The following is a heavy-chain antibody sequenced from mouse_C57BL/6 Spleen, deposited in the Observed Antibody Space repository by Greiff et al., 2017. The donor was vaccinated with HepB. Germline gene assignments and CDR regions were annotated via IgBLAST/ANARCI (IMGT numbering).Heavy chain of an antibody. Sequence: VQLQQSGPELVKPGASVKMSCKASGYTFTDYNMHWVKQSHGKSLEWIGYINPNNGGTRYNQKFKGKATLTVNKSSSTAYMELRSLTSEDSAVYYCARPDGYYGGDFDYWGQGTTLTVSS. CDR1: GYTFTDYN. D-gene: IGHD2-3*01. J-gene: IGHJ2*01. CDR3: ARPDGYYGGDFDY. V-gene: IGHV1-22*01. CDR2: INPNNGGT.